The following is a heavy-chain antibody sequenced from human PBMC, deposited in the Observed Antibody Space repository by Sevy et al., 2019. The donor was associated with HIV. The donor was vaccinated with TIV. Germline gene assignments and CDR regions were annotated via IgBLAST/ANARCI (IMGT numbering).Heavy chain of an antibody. CDR1: GFTFSNYA. D-gene: IGHD3-22*01. V-gene: IGHV3-23*01. CDR2: ISGSGGSGDKT. J-gene: IGHJ4*02. Sequence: GGSLRLSCAASGFTFSNYAMNWVRQAPGKGLEWVSGISGSGGSGDKTNYADSVKGRFTISRDDSENSLYLQLNSLRAEDSAIYYCARKYDSSGYFDYWGQGTLVTVSS. CDR3: ARKYDSSGYFDY.